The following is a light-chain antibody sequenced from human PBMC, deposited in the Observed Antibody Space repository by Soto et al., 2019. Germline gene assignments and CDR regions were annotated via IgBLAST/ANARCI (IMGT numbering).Light chain of an antibody. Sequence: EIVLTQSPATLSLSPGERATLSCRASQSVSSSLAWYQQKPGQSPRLLIYGFSSRATGIPDRFSGSGSGADFTLTISRLEPEDFAVYYCRLYGSSLWTFGQGTKVDIK. CDR3: RLYGSSLWT. CDR2: GFS. V-gene: IGKV3-20*01. J-gene: IGKJ1*01. CDR1: QSVSSS.